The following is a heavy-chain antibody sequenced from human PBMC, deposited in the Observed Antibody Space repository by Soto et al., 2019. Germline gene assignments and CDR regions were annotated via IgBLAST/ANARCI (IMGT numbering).Heavy chain of an antibody. Sequence: SVKVSCKASGGTFSSYTISWVRQAPGQGLEWMGRIIPILGIANYAQKFQGRVTITADKSMSTAYMELSSLRSEDTAVYYCARESGAHYYYYYGMDVWGQGTTVTVSS. CDR2: IIPILGIA. J-gene: IGHJ6*02. D-gene: IGHD7-27*01. V-gene: IGHV1-69*04. CDR1: GGTFSSYT. CDR3: ARESGAHYYYYYGMDV.